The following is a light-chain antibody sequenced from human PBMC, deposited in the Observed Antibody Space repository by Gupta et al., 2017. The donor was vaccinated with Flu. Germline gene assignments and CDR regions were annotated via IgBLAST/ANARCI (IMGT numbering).Light chain of an antibody. CDR2: EVS. Sequence: QSALTQPPSVSGSPGQSVTISCTGTGSDVGTYNRVSWYRQPPGTAPKLIIYEVSNRPSGVPDCFSGSKSGNTASLTISGLQGEDEADYYCSSYTTSYTFVFGTGTKVTVL. CDR1: GSDVGTYNR. J-gene: IGLJ1*01. CDR3: SSYTTSYTFV. V-gene: IGLV2-18*02.